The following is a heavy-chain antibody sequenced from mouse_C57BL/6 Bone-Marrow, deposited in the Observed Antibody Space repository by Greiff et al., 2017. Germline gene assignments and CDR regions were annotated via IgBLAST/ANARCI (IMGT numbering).Heavy chain of an antibody. D-gene: IGHD4-1*01. Sequence: QVQLQQSGAELVKPGASVKLSCKASGYTFTEYTIHWVKQRSGQGLEWIGWFYPGSGSITYNEKFKDKATLTADKSSSTVYIELSRLTSEDSAVYFCARHEEGLGTGTSWYFDVWSTGATVTVSS. CDR2: FYPGSGSI. CDR1: GYTFTEYT. V-gene: IGHV1-62-2*01. J-gene: IGHJ1*03. CDR3: ARHEEGLGTGTSWYFDV.